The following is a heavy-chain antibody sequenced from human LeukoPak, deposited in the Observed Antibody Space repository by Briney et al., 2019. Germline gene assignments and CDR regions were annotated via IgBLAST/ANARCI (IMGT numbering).Heavy chain of an antibody. CDR2: IYYSGST. J-gene: IGHJ2*01. CDR1: GDSISSNSYY. CDR3: ARVYYGRTYDYWYFDL. V-gene: IGHV4-39*07. D-gene: IGHD3-10*01. Sequence: SETLSLTCTVSGDSISSNSYYWGWIRQPPGKGLEWIGSIYYSGSTYYNPSLKSRVTISVDTSKNQFSLKLSSVTAADTAVYFCARVYYGRTYDYWYFDLWGRGTLVTVSS.